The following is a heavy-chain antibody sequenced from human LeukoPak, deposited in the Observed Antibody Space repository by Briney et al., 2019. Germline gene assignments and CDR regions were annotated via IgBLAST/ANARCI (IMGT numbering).Heavy chain of an antibody. D-gene: IGHD3-22*01. Sequence: SETLSLTCTVSGGSISSSSYYWGWIRQPPGTGLEWIGSIYYSGSTYYNPSLKSRVTISVDTSKNQFSLKLSSVTAADTAVYYCASSGGSSGYYYVVYFDYWGQGTLVTVSS. CDR2: IYYSGST. V-gene: IGHV4-39*01. J-gene: IGHJ4*02. CDR3: ASSGGSSGYYYVVYFDY. CDR1: GGSISSSSYY.